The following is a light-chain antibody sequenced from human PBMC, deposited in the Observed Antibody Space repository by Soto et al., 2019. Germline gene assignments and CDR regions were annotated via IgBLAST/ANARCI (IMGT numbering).Light chain of an antibody. CDR3: QQRCDWPLT. CDR1: QDIGKS. Sequence: DIQMTQSPSSLSASVGDRLTITCRASQDIGKSLAWYQQRPGKVPKPLIYAASTLHSGVPSRFSGGGSGTHFTLTISNLQPEDVATYYCQQRCDWPLTFGGGTKVEIK. CDR2: AAS. V-gene: IGKV1-27*01. J-gene: IGKJ4*01.